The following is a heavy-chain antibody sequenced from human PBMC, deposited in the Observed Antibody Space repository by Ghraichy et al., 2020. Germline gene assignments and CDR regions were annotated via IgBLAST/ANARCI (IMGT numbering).Heavy chain of an antibody. Sequence: GGSLRLSCVGSGFTFGDYNLNWVRQSPGKGLEWISSISTSSRSIIYADSVRGRFTSSRDNAQNSLFLQMKRLREEDTAVYYCARASRVVRFYYYDGMDVWGEATTVTVSS. CDR1: GFTFGDYN. J-gene: IGHJ6*04. CDR2: ISTSSRSI. CDR3: ARASRVVRFYYYDGMDV. D-gene: IGHD4-23*01. V-gene: IGHV3-48*02.